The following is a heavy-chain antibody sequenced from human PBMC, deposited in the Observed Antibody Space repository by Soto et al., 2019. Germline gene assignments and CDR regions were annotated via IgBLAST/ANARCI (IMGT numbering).Heavy chain of an antibody. D-gene: IGHD3-10*01. Sequence: QVQLQQWGAGLLKPSETLSLTCAVYGGSFTDYYWSWIRQAPGRGLEWIGEIDHSGSTYYNPSLKSRVTISVDTSKNQFSLKLSSVTAADTAVYYCARALVRRVIIQYTSFFDYWGQGTLVSVSS. CDR3: ARALVRRVIIQYTSFFDY. CDR2: IDHSGST. V-gene: IGHV4-34*01. J-gene: IGHJ4*02. CDR1: GGSFTDYY.